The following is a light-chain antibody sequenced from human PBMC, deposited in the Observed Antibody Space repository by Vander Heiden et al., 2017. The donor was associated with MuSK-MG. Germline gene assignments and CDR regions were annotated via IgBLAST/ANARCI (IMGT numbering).Light chain of an antibody. Sequence: DIQMTQPPSSLSASVGDRVTITCRASQSISSYLNWYQQKPGKVPKLLIYAASSLQSGVPSRFSGSGSGTDFTLTISSLQPEDFATYYCQQSYSTPLTFGGGTKVEIK. J-gene: IGKJ4*01. CDR1: QSISSY. CDR3: QQSYSTPLT. CDR2: AAS. V-gene: IGKV1-39*01.